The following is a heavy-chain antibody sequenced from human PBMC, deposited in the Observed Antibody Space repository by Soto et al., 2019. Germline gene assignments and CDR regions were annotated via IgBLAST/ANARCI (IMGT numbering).Heavy chain of an antibody. CDR2: IHYSGSN. D-gene: IGHD3-22*01. V-gene: IGHV4-31*11. J-gene: IGHJ4*02. Sequence: SETLSLTCAVSGGSFTSGGYYWNWIRQHPGKGLEWIGYIHYSGSNYHNPSLKSRVTISVDTSKNQISLKLSSVTAADTAIYYCAREPYHYDSSGYYDYWGQGTLVTVSS. CDR1: GGSFTSGGYY. CDR3: AREPYHYDSSGYYDY.